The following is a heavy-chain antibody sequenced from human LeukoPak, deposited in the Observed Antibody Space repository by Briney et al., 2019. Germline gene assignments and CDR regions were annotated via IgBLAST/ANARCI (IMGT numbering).Heavy chain of an antibody. Sequence: GASVKVSCKASGYTFTSYGISWVRQAPGQGLEWMGWISAYNGNTNYAQKLQGRVTMTTDTSTSTAYMELRSLRSDDTAVYYCASVLLWFGEFYYFDYWGQGTLVTVSS. V-gene: IGHV1-18*01. CDR1: GYTFTSYG. D-gene: IGHD3-10*01. J-gene: IGHJ4*02. CDR2: ISAYNGNT. CDR3: ASVLLWFGEFYYFDY.